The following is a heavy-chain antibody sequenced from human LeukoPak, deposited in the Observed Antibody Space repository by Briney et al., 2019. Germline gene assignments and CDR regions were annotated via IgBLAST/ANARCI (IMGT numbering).Heavy chain of an antibody. Sequence: GGSLRLSCAASGFTFSSYAMHWVRQAPGKGLEWVAVISYDGSNKYYADSVKGRFTISRDNSKNTLYLQMNSLRAEDTAVYYCARDPGATGYAHWGQGTLVTVSS. CDR1: GFTFSSYA. J-gene: IGHJ4*02. CDR3: ARDPGATGYAH. V-gene: IGHV3-30*14. CDR2: ISYDGSNK. D-gene: IGHD3-9*01.